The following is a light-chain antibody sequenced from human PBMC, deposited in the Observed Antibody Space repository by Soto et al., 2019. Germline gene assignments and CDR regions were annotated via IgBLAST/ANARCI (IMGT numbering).Light chain of an antibody. V-gene: IGKV1-8*01. CDR3: QQSYSTPRT. CDR2: AAS. CDR1: QGISSY. J-gene: IGKJ1*01. Sequence: AILMTQSPASLSASTGDRVTITCGASQGISSYLAWYQQKPGKAPKLLIYAASTLQSGVPPRFSGSGSGTDFNLTVSCLQTEDFATYYCQQSYSTPRTFGQGTKVDIK.